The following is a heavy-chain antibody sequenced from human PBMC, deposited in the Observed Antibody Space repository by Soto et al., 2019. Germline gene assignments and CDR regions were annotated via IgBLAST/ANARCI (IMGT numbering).Heavy chain of an antibody. CDR2: IFYSGST. J-gene: IGHJ4*02. CDR1: GGSISSGNYY. D-gene: IGHD2-15*01. Sequence: QVQLQESGPGLVKPSQTLSLTCTVSGGSISSGNYYWSWIRQHPGKGLEWIGYIFYSGSTYYNPSLQSRVTISVDTSKNQFYLKLSSVTAADTAVYYWARGGSGAIVVVAAIDYWGQGTLVTVSS. CDR3: ARGGSGAIVVVAAIDY. V-gene: IGHV4-31*03.